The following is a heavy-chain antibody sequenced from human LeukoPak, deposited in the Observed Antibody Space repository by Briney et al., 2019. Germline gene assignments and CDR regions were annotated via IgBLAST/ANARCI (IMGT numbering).Heavy chain of an antibody. V-gene: IGHV1-2*02. J-gene: IGHJ6*02. CDR1: GYTFTGYY. D-gene: IGHD4-17*01. CDR3: ARDGYGDYGYYYVMDV. CDR2: INPNSGGT. Sequence: ASVKVSCKASGYTFTGYYMHWVRQAPGQGLEWMGWINPNSGGTNYAQKFQGRVTMTRDTSISTAYMELSRLRSDDTAVYYCARDGYGDYGYYYVMDVWGQGTTVTVSS.